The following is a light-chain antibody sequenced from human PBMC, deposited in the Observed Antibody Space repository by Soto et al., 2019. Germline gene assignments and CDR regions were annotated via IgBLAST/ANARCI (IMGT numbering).Light chain of an antibody. CDR1: QSISSW. J-gene: IGKJ5*01. CDR2: KAS. Sequence: DIQMTQSPSTLSASVGDRVTITCRASQSISSWLAWYQQKPGKAPKLLIYKASSLESGVPSRFSGSGSGTEFTLTISSLQPDDFATYYCQPYNSYPLTFGQGTRLEIK. V-gene: IGKV1-5*03. CDR3: QPYNSYPLT.